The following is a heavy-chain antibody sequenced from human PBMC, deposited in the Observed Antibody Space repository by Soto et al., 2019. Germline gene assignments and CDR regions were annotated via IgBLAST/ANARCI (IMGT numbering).Heavy chain of an antibody. CDR1: GYTFTSYG. D-gene: IGHD3-3*01. V-gene: IGHV1-18*01. Sequence: QVQLVQSGAEVKKPGASVKVSCKASGYTFTSYGISWVRQAPGQGLERMGWISAYNGNTNYAQKLQGRVTMTTDTSTSKGYIELRSLRSDDTAVYYGARGGTICGDDAFDIWGQGTMVTVSS. J-gene: IGHJ3*02. CDR3: ARGGTICGDDAFDI. CDR2: ISAYNGNT.